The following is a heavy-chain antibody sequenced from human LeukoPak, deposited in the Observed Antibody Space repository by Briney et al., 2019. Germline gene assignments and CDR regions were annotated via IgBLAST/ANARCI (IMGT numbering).Heavy chain of an antibody. CDR1: GGSISSSSYY. J-gene: IGHJ4*02. Sequence: PSETLSLTCTVSGGSISSSSYYWGWIRQPPGKGLEWIGSIYYSGSTYYNPSLKSRVTISVDTSKNQFSLKLSSVTAADTAVYYCARAVGRGYSYGYVSLTFYYFDYWGQGTLVTVSS. CDR2: IYYSGST. CDR3: ARAVGRGYSYGYVSLTFYYFDY. V-gene: IGHV4-39*07. D-gene: IGHD5-18*01.